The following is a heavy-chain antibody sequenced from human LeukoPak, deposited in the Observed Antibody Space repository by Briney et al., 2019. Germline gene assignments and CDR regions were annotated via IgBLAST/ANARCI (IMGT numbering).Heavy chain of an antibody. CDR3: AMLPEYHFDY. Sequence: GSLRLSCAASGFTFSSYAMSWVRQAPGKVLEWVSAISGSGGSTYYADSVKGRFTISRDNSKNTLYLQMNSLRAEDTAVYYCAMLPEYHFDYWGQGTLVTVSS. CDR1: GFTFSSYA. CDR2: ISGSGGST. J-gene: IGHJ4*02. D-gene: IGHD2-2*02. V-gene: IGHV3-23*01.